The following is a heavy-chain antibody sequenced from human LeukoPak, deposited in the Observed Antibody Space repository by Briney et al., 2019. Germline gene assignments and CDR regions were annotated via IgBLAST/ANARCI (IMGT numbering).Heavy chain of an antibody. J-gene: IGHJ5*02. CDR1: GGSISSGGYY. CDR3: ARGRYCSSTSCRNWFDP. CDR2: IYYSGST. D-gene: IGHD2-2*01. Sequence: SETLSLTCTVSGGSISSGGYYWSWIRQHPGKGLEWIGYIYYSGSTYYNPSLKSRVTISVDTSKNQFSLKLSSVTAADTAVYYCARGRYCSSTSCRNWFDPWGQGTLVTVSS. V-gene: IGHV4-31*03.